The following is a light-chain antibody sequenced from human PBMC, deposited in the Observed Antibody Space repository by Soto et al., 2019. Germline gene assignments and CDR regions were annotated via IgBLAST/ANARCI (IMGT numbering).Light chain of an antibody. J-gene: IGLJ3*02. Sequence: SYELTQTPSVSVAPGQPARISCGGSNIGTKTVHWYQQKPGQAPVLVVYGDGYRPSGIPERFSASNSGSTATLTISRVEAGDEDDYYCQVWESISDHVVFVGGTKLTVL. CDR1: NIGTKT. CDR2: GDG. V-gene: IGLV3-21*02. CDR3: QVWESISDHVV.